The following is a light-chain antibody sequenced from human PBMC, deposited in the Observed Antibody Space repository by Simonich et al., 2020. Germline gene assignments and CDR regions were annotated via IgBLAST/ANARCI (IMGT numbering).Light chain of an antibody. J-gene: IGLJ2*01. V-gene: IGLV2-11*01. Sequence: QSALTQPRSVSGSPGQSVTISCTGTSSDVGGYNYVSWYQQHPGKAPKLMIYDVRKRPSGVPDRFSGSMSCNTASLTISGLQAEDEADYYCCSYAGSYTLVFGGGTKLTVL. CDR3: CSYAGSYTLV. CDR1: SSDVGGYNY. CDR2: DVR.